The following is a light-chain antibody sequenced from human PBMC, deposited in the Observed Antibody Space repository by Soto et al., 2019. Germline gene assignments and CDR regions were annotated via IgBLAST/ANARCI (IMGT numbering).Light chain of an antibody. CDR1: SSDIGVYNF. Sequence: QSALTQPASVSGSPGQSITIACTGTSSDIGVYNFVSWYQQHPGKAPKLLIYDVGNRPSGVSNRFSGSKSGNTASLTISALQAEDEGHYYCNSYRAVSTYVFGTGTKLTVL. CDR3: NSYRAVSTYV. CDR2: DVG. J-gene: IGLJ1*01. V-gene: IGLV2-14*01.